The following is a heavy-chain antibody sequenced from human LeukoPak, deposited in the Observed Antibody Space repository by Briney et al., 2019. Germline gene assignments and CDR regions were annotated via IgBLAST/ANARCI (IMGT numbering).Heavy chain of an antibody. Sequence: PSETLSLTCTVSGGSISSSSYYWGWIRQPPGKGLEWIGSIYYSGSTYYNPSLKSRVTISVDTSKNQFSLKLSSVTAADTAVYYCARHRSVVVVPAAMLYSCWFDPWGQGTLVTVSS. J-gene: IGHJ5*02. V-gene: IGHV4-39*01. CDR3: ARHRSVVVVPAAMLYSCWFDP. CDR1: GGSISSSSYY. CDR2: IYYSGST. D-gene: IGHD2-2*01.